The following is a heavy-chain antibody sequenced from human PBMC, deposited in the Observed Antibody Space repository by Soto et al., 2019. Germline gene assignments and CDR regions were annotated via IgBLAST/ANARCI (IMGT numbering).Heavy chain of an antibody. CDR3: ATYNYYGSGGLFDY. Sequence: LSCAAAGFTFSRYWMSWVRQAPGKGLEWVASVKEDGSEKYSVDSVKGRFSISRDNAKNSLWLQMNSLRTEDTAVYFCATYNYYGSGGLFDYWRQGTLVTVSS. J-gene: IGHJ4*02. CDR2: VKEDGSEK. V-gene: IGHV3-7*01. D-gene: IGHD3-10*01. CDR1: GFTFSRYW.